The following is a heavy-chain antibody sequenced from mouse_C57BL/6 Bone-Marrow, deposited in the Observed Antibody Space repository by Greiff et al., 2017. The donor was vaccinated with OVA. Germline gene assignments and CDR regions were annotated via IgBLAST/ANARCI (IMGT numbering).Heavy chain of an antibody. CDR1: GYTFTSYW. CDR2: IYPGSGST. V-gene: IGHV1-55*01. J-gene: IGHJ2*01. D-gene: IGHD3-2*02. Sequence: QVQLQQPGAELVKPGASVKMSCKASGYTFTSYWITWVKQRPGQGLEWIGDIYPGSGSTNYTEKFKSKATLTVDTSSSTAYLQLSSLTSEDSSVYYCARTAQTLRDYWGQGTTLTVSS. CDR3: ARTAQTLRDY.